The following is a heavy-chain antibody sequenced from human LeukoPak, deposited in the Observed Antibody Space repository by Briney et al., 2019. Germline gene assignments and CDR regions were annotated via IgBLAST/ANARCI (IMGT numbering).Heavy chain of an antibody. Sequence: GGSLRLSCAASGLTFSGSAMHWVRQASGKGLEWVGRIRSKANSYATAYAASVKGRFTISRDDSKNTAYLQMNSLKTEDTAVYYCTPLDGSGSYFSYYYYMDVWGKGTTVTVSS. V-gene: IGHV3-73*01. D-gene: IGHD3-10*01. CDR2: IRSKANSYAT. CDR1: GLTFSGSA. CDR3: TPLDGSGSYFSYYYYMDV. J-gene: IGHJ6*03.